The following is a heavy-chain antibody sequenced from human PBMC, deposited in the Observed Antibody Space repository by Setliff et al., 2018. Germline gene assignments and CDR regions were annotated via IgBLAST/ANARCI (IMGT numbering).Heavy chain of an antibody. CDR2: INDSGSS. J-gene: IGHJ4*02. Sequence: SETLSLTCIVSGGSIAGGDYYWTWIREHPGKGLEWIGSINDSGSSYYNLSLKSRVTISRDTPKNQFFLRLRSVTPADTAVYFCARGTWGYFDYWGQGTLVTVSS. CDR1: GGSIAGGDYY. V-gene: IGHV4-31*03. D-gene: IGHD3-16*01. CDR3: ARGTWGYFDY.